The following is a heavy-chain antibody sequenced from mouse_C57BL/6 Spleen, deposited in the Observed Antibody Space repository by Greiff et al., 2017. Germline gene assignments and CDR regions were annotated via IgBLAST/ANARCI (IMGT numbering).Heavy chain of an antibody. CDR3: TTWGYYGSSYGY. CDR2: IDPEDGDT. CDR1: GFNIKDYY. D-gene: IGHD1-1*01. V-gene: IGHV14-1*01. Sequence: VQLQQSGAELVRPGASVKLSCTASGFNIKDYYMHWVKQRPEQGLEWIGRIDPEDGDTEYAPQFQGKATMTADTSSNTAYLQLSSLTSEDTAVYYCTTWGYYGSSYGYWGQGTTLTVSS. J-gene: IGHJ2*01.